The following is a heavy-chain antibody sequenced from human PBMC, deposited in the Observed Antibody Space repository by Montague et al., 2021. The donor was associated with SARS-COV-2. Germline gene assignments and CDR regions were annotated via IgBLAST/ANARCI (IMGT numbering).Heavy chain of an antibody. V-gene: IGHV3-9*01. CDR1: GFIFDDYA. CDR3: AKDARKWELLPSYWYFDL. J-gene: IGHJ2*01. Sequence: SLRLSCAASGFIFDDYAMHWVRQAPGKGLEWVSGITWKSGRIAYADSVKGRFTVSRDNAKNSLYLQMNSLRAEDTALYYCAKDARKWELLPSYWYFDLWGRGTLVTVSP. D-gene: IGHD1-26*01. CDR2: ITWKSGRI.